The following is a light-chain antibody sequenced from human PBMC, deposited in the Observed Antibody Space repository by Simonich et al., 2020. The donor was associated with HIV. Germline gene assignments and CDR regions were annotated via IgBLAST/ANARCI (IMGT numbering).Light chain of an antibody. Sequence: QSALTQPPSASGSPGQSVTISCTGTNSDVGGYNYVSWYQQHPGKAPKLIIYEVNKRPSGAPDRFSGSKSDNTASLTVSGLQAEDEANYYCSSYAGSNTVVFGGGTKLTVL. CDR3: SSYAGSNTVV. V-gene: IGLV2-8*01. J-gene: IGLJ2*01. CDR2: EVN. CDR1: NSDVGGYNY.